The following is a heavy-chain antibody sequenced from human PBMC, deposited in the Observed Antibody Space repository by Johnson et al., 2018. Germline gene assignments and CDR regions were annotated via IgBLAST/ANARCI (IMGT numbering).Heavy chain of an antibody. Sequence: VQLVQSGGGLVQPGGSLKLSCAASGFTFSGSAMHWVRQASGQGLEWVGRIRSKANRYATAYAASVKGRFTISRDDSKNPAYRQRNSLKTEDTAGDSCTGHGERTGRWCGEGYAYRDGGGKGTTVTVSS. D-gene: IGHD3-10*01. V-gene: IGHV3-73*01. CDR1: GFTFSGSA. CDR2: IRSKANRYAT. CDR3: TGHGERTGRWCGEGYAYRDG. J-gene: IGHJ6*03.